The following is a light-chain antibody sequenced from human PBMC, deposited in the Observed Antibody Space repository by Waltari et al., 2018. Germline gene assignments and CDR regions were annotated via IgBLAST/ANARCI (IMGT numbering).Light chain of an antibody. V-gene: IGKV3-20*01. CDR3: QHYVRLPVS. CDR2: DAS. Sequence: EIVLTQSPGTLSLSPGERATLSCRASQSVGKFLAWYQQKPGQAPRLLIYDASIRATGIPYRFSGSGSGTDFSLTISRLEPEDFALYYCQHYVRLPVSFGQGTKVGIK. CDR1: QSVGKF. J-gene: IGKJ1*01.